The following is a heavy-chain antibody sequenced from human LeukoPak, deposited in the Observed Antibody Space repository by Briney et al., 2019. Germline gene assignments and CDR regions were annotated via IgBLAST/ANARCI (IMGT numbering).Heavy chain of an antibody. CDR2: INHSGST. D-gene: IGHD3-22*01. V-gene: IGHV4-34*01. Sequence: SETLSLTCAVYGGSFSGYYWSWIRQPPGKGLEGIGEINHSGSTNYNPSLKSRGTISVDTSKNQFSLKLSSVTAADTAVYYCARKYYDSSGYYPMGFDYWGQGTLVTVSS. J-gene: IGHJ4*02. CDR3: ARKYYDSSGYYPMGFDY. CDR1: GGSFSGYY.